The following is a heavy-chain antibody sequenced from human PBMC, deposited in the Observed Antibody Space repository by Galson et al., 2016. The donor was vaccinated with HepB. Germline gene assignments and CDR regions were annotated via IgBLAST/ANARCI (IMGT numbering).Heavy chain of an antibody. J-gene: IGHJ4*02. V-gene: IGHV3-23*01. CDR2: ISGDGGST. CDR3: ARFTQEWLDRVYYFAC. Sequence: SLRLSCAASGFTFGRYAMSWVRQAPGKGLEWVSAISGDGGSTYYAGSVQGRFTSSRDRSTNTMYLQMNSLRTDDTAVYYCARFTQEWLDRVYYFACWGQGTLVTVSS. CDR1: GFTFGRYA. D-gene: IGHD6-19*01.